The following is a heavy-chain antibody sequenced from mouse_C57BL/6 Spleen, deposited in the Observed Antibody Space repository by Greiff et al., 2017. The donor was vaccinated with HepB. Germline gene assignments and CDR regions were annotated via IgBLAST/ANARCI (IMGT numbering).Heavy chain of an antibody. CDR2: INPNNGGT. CDR3: ARLGIYYDYDGGFAY. V-gene: IGHV1-26*01. CDR1: GYTFTDYY. D-gene: IGHD2-4*01. J-gene: IGHJ3*01. Sequence: EVQLQQSGPELVKPGASVKISCKASGYTFTDYYMNWVNQSHGKSLEWIGDINPNNGGTSYNQKFKGKATLTVDKSSSTAYMELRSLTSDDSAVYYCARLGIYYDYDGGFAYWGQGTLVTVSA.